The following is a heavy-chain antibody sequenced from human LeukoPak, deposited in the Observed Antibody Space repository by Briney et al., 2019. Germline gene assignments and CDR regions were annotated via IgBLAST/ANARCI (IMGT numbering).Heavy chain of an antibody. D-gene: IGHD5-12*01. V-gene: IGHV1-2*02. CDR1: GYTFSAYY. CDR3: ARAHVDIVATIKFDS. J-gene: IGHJ4*02. Sequence: ASVKVSCKASGYTFSAYYMHWVRQAPGQRLEWMGWINPNNDGTNYAQKFYGRVTMTWDTSISTAYMELNRLKSDDTAVYYCARAHVDIVATIKFDSWGQGTLVTGSS. CDR2: INPNNDGT.